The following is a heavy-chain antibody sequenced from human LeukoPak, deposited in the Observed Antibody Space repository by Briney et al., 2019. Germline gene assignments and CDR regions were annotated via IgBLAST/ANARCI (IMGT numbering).Heavy chain of an antibody. J-gene: IGHJ4*02. D-gene: IGHD6-13*01. CDR2: IKEDGSES. CDR3: ARDSGWWRFDF. Sequence: WXTWVRQAPGKGLEWVANIKEDGSESYYVDSVKGRFPISRDNTKNSLYLQMNSLRAEDTAVYYCARDSGWWRFDFWGQGTLVTVSS. V-gene: IGHV3-7*03. CDR1: W.